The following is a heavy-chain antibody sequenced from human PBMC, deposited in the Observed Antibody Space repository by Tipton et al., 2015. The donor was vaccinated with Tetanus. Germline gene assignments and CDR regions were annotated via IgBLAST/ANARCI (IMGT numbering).Heavy chain of an antibody. CDR1: GGSISSTSYY. J-gene: IGHJ5*02. CDR2: MYNSGAT. V-gene: IGHV4-39*07. CDR3: ARDQGGGRVVRLNWFDP. Sequence: TLSLTCTVSGGSISSTSYYWAWIRQPPGKGLEWIGTMYNSGATYYNPSLKGRVTISVDTSKNQFSLKMNSVTAADTAVYYCARDQGGGRVVRLNWFDPWGPGTLVTVSS. D-gene: IGHD6-6*01.